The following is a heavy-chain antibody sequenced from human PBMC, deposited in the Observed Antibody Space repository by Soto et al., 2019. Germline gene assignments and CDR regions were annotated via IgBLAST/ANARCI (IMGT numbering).Heavy chain of an antibody. V-gene: IGHV1-69*13. J-gene: IGHJ6*02. CDR2: IIPIFGTA. D-gene: IGHD4-17*01. CDR3: ARGPNGDYYYYYGMDV. Sequence: SVKASCKASGVTFSSYAISWVRQAPGQGLEWMGGIIPIFGTANYAQKFQGRVTITADESTSTAYMELSSLRSEDTAVYYCARGPNGDYYYYYGMDVWGQGTTVTVSS. CDR1: GVTFSSYA.